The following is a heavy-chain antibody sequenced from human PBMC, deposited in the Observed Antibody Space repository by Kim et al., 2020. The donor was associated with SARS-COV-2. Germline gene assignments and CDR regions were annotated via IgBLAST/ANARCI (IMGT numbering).Heavy chain of an antibody. CDR1: GFTFSSYT. CDR2: ISSSSGPI. D-gene: IGHD3-16*01. V-gene: IGHV3-48*02. J-gene: IGHJ4*02. CDR3: ARNRFLDY. Sequence: GGSLRLSWAASGFTFSSYTMNWARQAPGKGLEWISNISSSSGPIYYADSVKGRFTISRDNAENSLYLQMNSLRDEDTAVYYCARNRFLDYWGQGTLVTVS.